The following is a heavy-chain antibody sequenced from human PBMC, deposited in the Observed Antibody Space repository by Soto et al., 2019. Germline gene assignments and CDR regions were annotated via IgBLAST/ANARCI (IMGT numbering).Heavy chain of an antibody. CDR3: AREMIPVRGASWWFDP. J-gene: IGHJ5*02. D-gene: IGHD1-26*01. CDR2: IRGDGSST. CDR1: GFPFSSHW. Sequence: EVQLVESGGGLVQPGGSLRLSCVGSGFPFSSHWMHWVRQTPGTGPVWVSRIRGDGSSTAYAESVRGLFAISRDNAKHTLYLQMNNLRAEDSALYFCAREMIPVRGASWWFDPGGLVTQVTVSS. V-gene: IGHV3-74*01.